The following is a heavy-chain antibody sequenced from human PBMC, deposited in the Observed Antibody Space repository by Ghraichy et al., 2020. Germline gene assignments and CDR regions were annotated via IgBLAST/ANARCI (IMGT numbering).Heavy chain of an antibody. J-gene: IGHJ4*02. CDR1: GFTFSSYY. V-gene: IGHV3-7*01. D-gene: IGHD1-26*01. Sequence: GGSLRLSCAASGFTFSSYYMTWVRQAPGKGLEWVANIKHDGSDKYYADSVRGRFTISRDNAQSSLYLKMNSLRAEDTAVYYCARYFRDRGRDLYYVDYWGQGTLVTVSS. CDR3: ARYFRDRGRDLYYVDY. CDR2: IKHDGSDK.